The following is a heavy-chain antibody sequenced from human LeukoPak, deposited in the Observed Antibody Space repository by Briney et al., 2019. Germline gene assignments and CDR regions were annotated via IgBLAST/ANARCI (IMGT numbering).Heavy chain of an antibody. Sequence: PGGSLRLSCAASGLSFSFYAMSWVRQAPGKGLEWVSSISGGGASTYYADSVRGRFTISRDNSKNTLYLQMNSLRAEDTALYYCAKDFVRYNIQFDYWGQGALVTVSS. CDR1: GLSFSFYA. J-gene: IGHJ4*02. V-gene: IGHV3-23*01. D-gene: IGHD1-1*01. CDR2: ISGGGAST. CDR3: AKDFVRYNIQFDY.